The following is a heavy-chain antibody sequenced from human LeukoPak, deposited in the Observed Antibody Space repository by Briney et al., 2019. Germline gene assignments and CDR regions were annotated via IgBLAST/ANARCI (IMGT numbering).Heavy chain of an antibody. J-gene: IGHJ6*02. Sequence: ASVKVSCKVSGYAITNFDINWVRQATGQGLEWMGWMNPNSGSTGFAQKFQGRVTMTRSTSISTAYLEITALRPEDTAVYYCARWRVGLDVWGQGTTVTVSS. CDR2: MNPNSGST. V-gene: IGHV1-8*01. D-gene: IGHD3-3*01. CDR3: ARWRVGLDV. CDR1: GYAITNFD.